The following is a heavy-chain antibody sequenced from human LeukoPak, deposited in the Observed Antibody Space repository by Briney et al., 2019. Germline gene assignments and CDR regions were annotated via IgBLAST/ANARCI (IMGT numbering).Heavy chain of an antibody. Sequence: GRSLRLSCAASGFTFSSYGMHWVRQAPGKGLEWVAVIWYDGSNKYYADSVKGRFTISRDNSKNTLYLQMNSRRAEDTAVYYCAREGHYGSGVDYWGQGTLVTVSS. J-gene: IGHJ4*02. D-gene: IGHD3-10*01. CDR2: IWYDGSNK. CDR3: AREGHYGSGVDY. V-gene: IGHV3-33*01. CDR1: GFTFSSYG.